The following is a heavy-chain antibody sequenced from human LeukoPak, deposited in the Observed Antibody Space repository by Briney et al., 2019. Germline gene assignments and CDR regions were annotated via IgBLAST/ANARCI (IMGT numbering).Heavy chain of an antibody. J-gene: IGHJ3*02. CDR1: GGTFSSYA. V-gene: IGHV1-2*06. D-gene: IGHD2/OR15-2a*01. Sequence: GASVKVSCKASGGTFSSYAISWVRQAPGQGLEWMGRINPISGGTNYAQKFQGRVTMTGDTSISTAYMELSRLRSDDTAVYYCAREMKIGRFDAFDIWGQGTMVTVSS. CDR3: AREMKIGRFDAFDI. CDR2: INPISGGT.